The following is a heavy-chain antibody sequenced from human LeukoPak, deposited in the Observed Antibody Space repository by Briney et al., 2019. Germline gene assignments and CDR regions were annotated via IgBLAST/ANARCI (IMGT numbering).Heavy chain of an antibody. D-gene: IGHD4-17*01. Sequence: SETLSLTCAVSDDSFSSHYWTWIRQPPGKGLEWIGYISYIGGTNYNPSLKSRVTISIDTSKNQFSLKLSSVTAADTAVYYCARELVTVTKGFDIWGQGTMVSVSS. V-gene: IGHV4-59*11. CDR2: ISYIGGT. CDR3: ARELVTVTKGFDI. J-gene: IGHJ3*02. CDR1: DDSFSSHY.